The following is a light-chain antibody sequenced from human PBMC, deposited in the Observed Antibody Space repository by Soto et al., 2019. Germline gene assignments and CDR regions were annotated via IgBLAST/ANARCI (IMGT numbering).Light chain of an antibody. CDR3: QQRNIWPPVT. CDR1: PSVTNY. V-gene: IGKV3-11*01. Sequence: EIVLTQSPPTLSLSTGERATLSCRASPSVTNYLAWYQQKPGQAPRLVIYGAFNRATGIPARFSGSGSGTDFTLTISSFEPEDFAVYYWQQRNIWPPVTFGQGTRLEL. CDR2: GAF. J-gene: IGKJ5*01.